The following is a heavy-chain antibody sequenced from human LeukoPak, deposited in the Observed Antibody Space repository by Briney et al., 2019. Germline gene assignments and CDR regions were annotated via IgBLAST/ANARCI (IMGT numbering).Heavy chain of an antibody. CDR1: GYTFTDYY. CDR2: INPNSGGT. Sequence: ASVKVSCKASGYTFTDYYMHWVRQAPGQGLEWMGWINPNSGGTNYAQKFRGRVTMTRDTSISTAYMELSRLTSDDTAVYYCARSGIWDSSAWSDYWGQGTLVTVSS. D-gene: IGHD6-19*01. V-gene: IGHV1-2*02. J-gene: IGHJ4*02. CDR3: ARSGIWDSSAWSDY.